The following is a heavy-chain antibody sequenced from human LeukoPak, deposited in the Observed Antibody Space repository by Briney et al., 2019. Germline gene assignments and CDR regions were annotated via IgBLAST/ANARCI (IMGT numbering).Heavy chain of an antibody. Sequence: PSETLSLTCTVSGGSISSGSYYWSWIRQPAGKGLEWIGRIYTSGSTNYNPSLKSRVTISVATSKNQFSLKLSSVTAAHTAVYYCARGPFCSSTSCYNKGAFDIWGQGTMVTVSS. D-gene: IGHD2-2*02. V-gene: IGHV4-61*02. CDR1: GGSISSGSYY. CDR3: ARGPFCSSTSCYNKGAFDI. J-gene: IGHJ3*02. CDR2: IYTSGST.